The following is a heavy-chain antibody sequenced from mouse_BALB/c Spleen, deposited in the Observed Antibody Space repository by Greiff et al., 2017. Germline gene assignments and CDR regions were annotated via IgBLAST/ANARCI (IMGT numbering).Heavy chain of an antibody. Sequence: EVKLMESGAELVKPGASVKLSCTASGFNIKDTYMHWVKQRPEQGLEWIGRIDPANGNTKYDPKFQGKATITADTSANTAYLQLSSLTSEDTAVYYCARPTVEGAWFAYWGQGTLVTVSA. CDR3: ARPTVEGAWFAY. D-gene: IGHD1-1*01. CDR2: IDPANGNT. V-gene: IGHV14-3*02. J-gene: IGHJ3*01. CDR1: GFNIKDTY.